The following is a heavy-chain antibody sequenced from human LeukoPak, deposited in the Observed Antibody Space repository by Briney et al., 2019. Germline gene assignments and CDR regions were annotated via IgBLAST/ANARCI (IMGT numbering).Heavy chain of an antibody. D-gene: IGHD5-18*01. CDR2: IQQDGSEK. CDR1: GFTFSDYW. V-gene: IGHV3-7*04. J-gene: IGHJ4*02. CDR3: ARDRGFGYGIDF. Sequence: PGESLRLSCAASGFTFSDYWMSWVRQAPGKGLEWVANIQQDGSEKYYVDSVKGRFTISRDNAKKSLFLQVSSLRGEDTAVYYCARDRGFGYGIDFWGQGTLVTVSS.